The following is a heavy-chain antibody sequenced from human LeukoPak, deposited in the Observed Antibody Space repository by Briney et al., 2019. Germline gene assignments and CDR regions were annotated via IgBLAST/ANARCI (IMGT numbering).Heavy chain of an antibody. CDR2: INHSGST. V-gene: IGHV4-39*07. Sequence: SETLSLTCTVSGDSVSSGSYYWSWIRQPPGKGLEWIGEINHSGSTNYNPSLKSRVTISVDTSKNQFSLKLSSVTAADTAVYYCARGPYGSGSYYGSRYYYGMDVWGQGTTVTVSS. D-gene: IGHD3-10*01. J-gene: IGHJ6*02. CDR1: GDSVSSGSYY. CDR3: ARGPYGSGSYYGSRYYYGMDV.